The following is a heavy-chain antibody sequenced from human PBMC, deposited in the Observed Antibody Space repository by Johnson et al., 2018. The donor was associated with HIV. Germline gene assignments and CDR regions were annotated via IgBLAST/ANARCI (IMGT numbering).Heavy chain of an antibody. V-gene: IGHV3-NL1*01. CDR3: ARGLRRTTVGNDAFDI. Sequence: QVQLVESGGGVVQPGRSLRLSCAASGFTFTSYAMHWVRQAPGKGLEWVSVIYSGGSTYYADSVKGRFTISRDNSKNTLYLQMNSLSAEETAVYDCARGLRRTTVGNDAFDIWGQGTMVTVSS. CDR2: IYSGGST. D-gene: IGHD4-23*01. J-gene: IGHJ3*02. CDR1: GFTFTSYA.